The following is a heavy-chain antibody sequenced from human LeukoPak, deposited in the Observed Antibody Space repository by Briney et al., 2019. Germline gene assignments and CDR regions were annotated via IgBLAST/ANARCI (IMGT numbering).Heavy chain of an antibody. CDR1: GFTFRSSS. CDR2: ITSSSRII. J-gene: IGHJ6*02. D-gene: IGHD2-15*01. V-gene: IGHV3-21*01. CDR3: ARDSRHCSGDNCYSIIYHHYAMDV. Sequence: GGSLRLSCAASGFTFRSSSMNWVRQAPGKGLEWVASITSSSRIIYYADSVKGRFTISRDNANNSLDLQMNSLRAEDTAVYFCARDSRHCSGDNCYSIIYHHYAMDVWGQGTTVTVSS.